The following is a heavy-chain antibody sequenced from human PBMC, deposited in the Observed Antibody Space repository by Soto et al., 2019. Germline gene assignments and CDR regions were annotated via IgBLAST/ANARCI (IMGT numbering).Heavy chain of an antibody. J-gene: IGHJ4*02. D-gene: IGHD3-9*01. V-gene: IGHV3-33*08. CDR1: GFAFSTYG. CDR3: VDGTGYWGLSDY. Sequence: QVQLVDSGGGVIQPGKSLRLSCSASGFAFSTYGMHWVRQAPGKGLEWVAVIWADGSRQFYGDSVKGGFTISRDNSKNTLYLKMNSMSVDDTAVYYCVDGTGYWGLSDYWGQGTLVTVSS. CDR2: IWADGSRQ.